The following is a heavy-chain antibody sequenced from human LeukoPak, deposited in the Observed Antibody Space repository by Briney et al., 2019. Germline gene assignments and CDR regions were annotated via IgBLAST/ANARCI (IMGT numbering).Heavy chain of an antibody. Sequence: SETLSLTCAVYGGSFSGYYWSWIRQPPGKGLEWIGEINHSGSTNYNPSLKSRVTISVDTSKNQFSLKLSSVTAADTAVYYCARLPRLRLGELSFGLDYWGQGTLVTVSS. J-gene: IGHJ4*02. CDR1: GGSFSGYY. CDR3: ARLPRLRLGELSFGLDY. D-gene: IGHD3-16*02. CDR2: INHSGST. V-gene: IGHV4-34*01.